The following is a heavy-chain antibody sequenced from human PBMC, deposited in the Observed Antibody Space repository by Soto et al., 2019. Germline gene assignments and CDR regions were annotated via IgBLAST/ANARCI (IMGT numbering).Heavy chain of an antibody. CDR3: ARQRTSVVTKAYFDV. CDR1: VDSISSRSYY. V-gene: IGHV4-39*01. CDR2: IYYSGST. J-gene: IGHJ4*02. D-gene: IGHD2-21*02. Sequence: SETLSLTCTVTVDSISSRSYYCGWIRQPPGKGLEWIGSIYYSGSTYNNPSLRSRVSMSIDTSKDQFSLKLKSVTAADTALYFCARQRTSVVTKAYFDVWGPGSLVSV.